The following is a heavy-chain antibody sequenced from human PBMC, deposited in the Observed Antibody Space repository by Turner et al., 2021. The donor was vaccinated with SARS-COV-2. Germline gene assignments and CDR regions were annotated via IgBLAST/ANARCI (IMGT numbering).Heavy chain of an antibody. Sequence: QVQLQESGPGLVKPSETLSLTCTVSGGSISSYYWSWIRQPPGKGLEWIGYIYYSGSTKYNPSLKSRVTISVDTSKNQFSLKLSSVTAADTAVYYCARDQAYCGGDCYDYYYYYGMDVWGQGTTVTVS. CDR1: GGSISSYY. J-gene: IGHJ6*02. V-gene: IGHV4-59*01. CDR2: IYYSGST. CDR3: ARDQAYCGGDCYDYYYYYGMDV. D-gene: IGHD2-21*02.